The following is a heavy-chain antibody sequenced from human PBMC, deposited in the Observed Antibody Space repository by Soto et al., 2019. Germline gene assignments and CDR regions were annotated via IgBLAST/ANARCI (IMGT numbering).Heavy chain of an antibody. CDR1: GFTLENFG. CDR2: ISGSGLNK. CDR3: AKNQGVELVPLATVDWFDP. D-gene: IGHD1-26*01. J-gene: IGHJ5*02. Sequence: PGGSLRLSCAASGFTLENFGMSWVRQAPGEGLEWISSISGSGLNKYYADSVKGRFTISRDNSKNTVYLELSNLRAEDTAVYHCAKNQGVELVPLATVDWFDPWGQGSVVTVSS. V-gene: IGHV3-23*01.